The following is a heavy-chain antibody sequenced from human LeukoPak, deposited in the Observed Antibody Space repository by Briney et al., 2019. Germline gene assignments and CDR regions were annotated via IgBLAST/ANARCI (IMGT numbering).Heavy chain of an antibody. Sequence: PSETLSLTCTVSGGSISSYYWSWIRQPPGQGLEWIGYIYYSGSTNYNPSLKSRVTISVDTSKNQFSLKLSSVTAEDTAVYYCARDYDSSGYFTGGAFDIWRQGTMVTVSS. D-gene: IGHD3-22*01. J-gene: IGHJ3*02. CDR1: GGSISSYY. CDR2: IYYSGST. V-gene: IGHV4-59*01. CDR3: ARDYDSSGYFTGGAFDI.